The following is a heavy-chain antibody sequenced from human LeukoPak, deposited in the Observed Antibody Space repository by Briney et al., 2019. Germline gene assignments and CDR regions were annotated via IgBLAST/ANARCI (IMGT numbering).Heavy chain of an antibody. CDR3: ARDYTLDY. CDR2: IYSGGNT. J-gene: IGHJ4*02. CDR1: GFTVSSNY. V-gene: IGHV3-66*01. Sequence: GGSLRLSCAASGFTVSSNYMTWVRQAPGKGLEWVSIIYSGGNTYYADSVKGRFTISRDNSQNTLYLQMNSLRAEDTAIYYCARDYTLDYWGQGTLVTVSS.